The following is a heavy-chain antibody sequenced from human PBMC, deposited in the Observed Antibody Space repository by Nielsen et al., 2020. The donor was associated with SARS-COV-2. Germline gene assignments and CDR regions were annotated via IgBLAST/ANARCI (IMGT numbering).Heavy chain of an antibody. Sequence: GESLKNSCKGSTSSFTTYWIGWVRQMPGKGLEWMGIIFPGDSDTRYSPSLHGRVTMSADKSISTAYLQWSSLRASDTAIYYCARRGYCSGDSCHRAFDYWGQGTLVTVSS. D-gene: IGHD2-15*01. V-gene: IGHV5-51*01. CDR3: ARRGYCSGDSCHRAFDY. CDR1: TSSFTTYW. CDR2: IFPGDSDT. J-gene: IGHJ4*02.